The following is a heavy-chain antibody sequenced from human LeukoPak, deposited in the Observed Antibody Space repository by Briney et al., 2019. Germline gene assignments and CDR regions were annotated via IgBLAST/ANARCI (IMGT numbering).Heavy chain of an antibody. D-gene: IGHD3-9*01. Sequence: GGSLRLSCTASGFTFSDYYTSWIRHAPRKGLEWVSYISSSSSYTNYADSVKGRLTISRDNAKNSLYLQMNSLRAEETTVYYCARDKGRYFDWLLHHDAFDIWGQGTMVTVSS. V-gene: IGHV3-11*06. CDR2: ISSSSSYT. J-gene: IGHJ3*02. CDR3: ARDKGRYFDWLLHHDAFDI. CDR1: GFTFSDYY.